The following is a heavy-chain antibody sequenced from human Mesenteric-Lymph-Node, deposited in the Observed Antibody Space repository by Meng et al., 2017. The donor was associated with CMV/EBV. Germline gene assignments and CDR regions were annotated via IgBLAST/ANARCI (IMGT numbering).Heavy chain of an antibody. CDR2: ISAYNGNT. V-gene: IGHV1-18*01. Sequence: ASVKVSCKASGYTFTSYGISWVRQAPGQGLEWMGWISAYNGNTNYAQKLQGRVTMTTDTSTSTAYMELRSLRSDDTAVYYCARLPNYEFWSGPSYGVDVWGQGTTVTVSS. D-gene: IGHD3-3*01. CDR1: GYTFTSYG. J-gene: IGHJ6*02. CDR3: ARLPNYEFWSGPSYGVDV.